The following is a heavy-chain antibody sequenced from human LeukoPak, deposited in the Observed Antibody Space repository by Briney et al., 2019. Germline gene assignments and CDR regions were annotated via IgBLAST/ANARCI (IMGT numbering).Heavy chain of an antibody. CDR3: AKDRGRYYDSSGHYWGYYSDS. CDR1: GFTFSTYV. J-gene: IGHJ4*02. Sequence: GGSLRLSCAAPGFTFSTYVVNWVRQAPGKGLEWVSTITGSGGSTYYADSVKGRFTISRDNSKNTLYLQMSSLRVEDTAVYYCAKDRGRYYDSSGHYWGYYSDSWGQGILVTVST. D-gene: IGHD3-22*01. CDR2: ITGSGGST. V-gene: IGHV3-23*01.